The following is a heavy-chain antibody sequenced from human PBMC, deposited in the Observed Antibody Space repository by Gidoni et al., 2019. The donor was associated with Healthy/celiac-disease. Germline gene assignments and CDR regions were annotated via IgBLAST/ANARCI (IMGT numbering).Heavy chain of an antibody. J-gene: IGHJ5*02. CDR3: ARDLGAAAGTRWFDP. CDR1: GGSISSSNW. CDR2: IYHSGST. D-gene: IGHD6-13*01. Sequence: QVQLQASGPGLVKPSGTLSLTCAVSGGSISSSNWWSWVRQPPGKGLEWIGEIYHSGSTNYNPSRKSRVTISVDKSKNQFSLKLSSVTAADTAVYYGARDLGAAAGTRWFDPWGQGTLVTVSS. V-gene: IGHV4-4*02.